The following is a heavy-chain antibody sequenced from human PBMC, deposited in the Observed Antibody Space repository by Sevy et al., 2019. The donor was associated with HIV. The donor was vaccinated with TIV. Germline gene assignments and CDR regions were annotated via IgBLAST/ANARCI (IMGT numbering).Heavy chain of an antibody. CDR2: ISAYKGNT. CDR1: GYTFTSYG. CDR3: ARDRDYDYIWGTFPYRDY. V-gene: IGHV1-18*01. Sequence: ASVKVSSKASGYTFTSYGISWVRQAPGQGLEWMGWISAYKGNTNYAQKFQGRVTMTTDTSTFTAYMELRSLRYDDTAVYYCARDRDYDYIWGTFPYRDYWGQGTLVTVSS. J-gene: IGHJ4*02. D-gene: IGHD3-16*01.